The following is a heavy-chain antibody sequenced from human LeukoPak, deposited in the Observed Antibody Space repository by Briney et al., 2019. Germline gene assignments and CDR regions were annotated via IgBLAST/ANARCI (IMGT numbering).Heavy chain of an antibody. CDR3: AREDVVLVDAVRYYYYGMDV. D-gene: IGHD2-8*01. Sequence: ASVKVSCEASGYNFISYYMHWVRQAPGQGLEWMGIINPSGGSTSYAQKFQDRVTMTRETSTSTVYMELSSLKSEDTAVYYCAREDVVLVDAVRYYYYGMDVWGQGTTVTVSS. CDR2: INPSGGST. CDR1: GYNFISYY. V-gene: IGHV1-46*01. J-gene: IGHJ6*02.